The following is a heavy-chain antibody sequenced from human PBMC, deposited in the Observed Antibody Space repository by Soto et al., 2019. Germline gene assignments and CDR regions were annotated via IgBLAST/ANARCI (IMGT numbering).Heavy chain of an antibody. CDR2: IKSKTDGGTT. Sequence: GGSLRLSCAASGFTFSNAWMSWVRQAPGKGLEWVGRIKSKTDGGTTDYAAPVKGRFTISRDDSKNTLYLQMNSLKTEDTAVYYCTKKNSMTTVTTSWFDPWGQGTLVTVSS. CDR3: TKKNSMTTVTTSWFDP. J-gene: IGHJ5*02. V-gene: IGHV3-15*01. D-gene: IGHD4-4*01. CDR1: GFTFSNAW.